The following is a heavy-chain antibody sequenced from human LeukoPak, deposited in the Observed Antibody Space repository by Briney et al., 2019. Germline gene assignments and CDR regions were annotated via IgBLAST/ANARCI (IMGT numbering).Heavy chain of an antibody. CDR2: ISAYNGNT. CDR1: GYTFTSYG. J-gene: IGHJ4*02. Sequence: ASVKVSCKSSGYTFTSYGISLVRQAPGQGLEWMGWISAYNGNTNYAQKLQGRGTMTTDTSTSTAYMELRSLRSDDTAVYYCARDGVAGQWGDYWGQGTLVTVSS. CDR3: ARDGVAGQWGDY. V-gene: IGHV1-18*01. D-gene: IGHD6-19*01.